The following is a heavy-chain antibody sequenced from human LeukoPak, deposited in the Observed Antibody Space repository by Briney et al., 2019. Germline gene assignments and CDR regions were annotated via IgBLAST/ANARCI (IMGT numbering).Heavy chain of an antibody. V-gene: IGHV3-30-3*01. D-gene: IGHD6-13*01. Sequence: HPGGSLRLSCAASGFTFSSYDMSWVRQAPGKGLEWVAVISYDGSNKYYADSVKGRFTISRDNSKNTLYLQMNSLRAEDTAVYYCARDRAPVMAAAEMDVWGQGTTVTVSS. J-gene: IGHJ6*02. CDR1: GFTFSSYD. CDR3: ARDRAPVMAAAEMDV. CDR2: ISYDGSNK.